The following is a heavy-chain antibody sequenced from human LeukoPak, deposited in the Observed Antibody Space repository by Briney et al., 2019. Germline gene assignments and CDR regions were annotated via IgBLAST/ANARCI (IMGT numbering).Heavy chain of an antibody. V-gene: IGHV1-2*02. CDR1: GYTFTGYY. D-gene: IGHD6-6*01. CDR3: ARRTYSSSSSLFDY. Sequence: ASVKVSCKASGYTFTGYYMHWVRQAPGQGLEWMGWINPNSGGTNYAQKFQGRVTMTTDTSTTTAYMELRSLRSDDTAFYYCARRTYSSSSSLFDYWGQGTLVTVSS. CDR2: INPNSGGT. J-gene: IGHJ4*02.